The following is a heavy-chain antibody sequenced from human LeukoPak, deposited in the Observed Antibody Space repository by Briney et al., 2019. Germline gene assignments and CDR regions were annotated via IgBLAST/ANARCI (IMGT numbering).Heavy chain of an antibody. V-gene: IGHV4-39*01. D-gene: IGHD5-18*01. CDR2: IHYTGST. CDR1: GGSISSISSNN. J-gene: IGHJ5*02. CDR3: ARLPTGYPNWFDT. Sequence: PSETLSLTCAVSGGSISSISSNNWAWIRQPPGKGLELIAAIHYTGSTYYNPSFMSRVTISVDTSKNQFSLKLNSLTATDAAVYYCARLPTGYPNWFDTWGQGTLVIVSS.